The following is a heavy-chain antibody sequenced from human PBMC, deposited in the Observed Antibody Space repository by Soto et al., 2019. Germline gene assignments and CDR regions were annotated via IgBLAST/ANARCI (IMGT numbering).Heavy chain of an antibody. Sequence: ASVKVSCKASGGSFGNSAINWVRQTPGQGLEWLGGFIPVYRTLNYAQKFQGRVTITADESTGTAYMTLSSLASDDTAVYYCATGVIWIGYFTVDSWGQGTRVNVSS. V-gene: IGHV1-69*13. CDR1: GGSFGNSA. CDR2: FIPVYRTL. D-gene: IGHD3-3*01. J-gene: IGHJ4*02. CDR3: ATGVIWIGYFTVDS.